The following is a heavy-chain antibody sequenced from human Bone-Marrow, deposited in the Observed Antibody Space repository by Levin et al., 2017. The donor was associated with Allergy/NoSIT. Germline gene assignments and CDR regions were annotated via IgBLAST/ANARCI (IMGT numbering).Heavy chain of an antibody. D-gene: IGHD2-15*01. CDR1: GFTFSSYS. V-gene: IGHV3-21*01. J-gene: IGHJ4*02. Sequence: SCAASGFTFSSYSMNWVRQAPGKGLEWVSSISSSSSYIYYADSVKGRFTISRDNAKNSLYLQMNSLRAEDTAVYYCARVYCSGGSCKVGGFDYWGQGTLVTVSS. CDR3: ARVYCSGGSCKVGGFDY. CDR2: ISSSSSYI.